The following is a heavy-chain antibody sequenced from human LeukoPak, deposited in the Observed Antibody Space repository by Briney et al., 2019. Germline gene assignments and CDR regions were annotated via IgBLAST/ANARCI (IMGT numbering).Heavy chain of an antibody. D-gene: IGHD6-13*01. V-gene: IGHV3-23*01. CDR1: GFTFSSYA. J-gene: IGHJ5*02. CDR2: ISGSGGST. CDR3: AKGKYSSTRPNNWFDP. Sequence: AGGSLRLSCAASGFTFSSYAMSWVRQAPGKGLEWVSAISGSGGSTYYADSVKGRFTISRDNSKNTLYLQMNSLRAEDTAVYYCAKGKYSSTRPNNWFDPWGQGTLVTVSS.